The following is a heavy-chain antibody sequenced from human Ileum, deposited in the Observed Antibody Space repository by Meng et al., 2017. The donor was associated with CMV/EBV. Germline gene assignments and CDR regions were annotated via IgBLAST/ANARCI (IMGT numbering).Heavy chain of an antibody. CDR1: RRFSILCH. CDR2: LDCGWST. CDR3: ARGPGGFGEFNFDY. J-gene: IGHJ4*02. V-gene: IGHV4-4*07. Sequence: GQPLGACPSVGRPAEPLSFPRKVLRRFSILCHWSWVLHPAGKGLEWIGRLDCGWSTTYTPSFESRATRSVDTSNDHLPLGLTSVTAADRAVYYCARGPGGFGEFNFDYWGQGSLVTVSS. D-gene: IGHD3-10*01.